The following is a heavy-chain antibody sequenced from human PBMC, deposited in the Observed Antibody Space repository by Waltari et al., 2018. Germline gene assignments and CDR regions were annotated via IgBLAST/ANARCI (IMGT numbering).Heavy chain of an antibody. CDR2: MKTDGTSI. CDR1: DFFTDYW. J-gene: IGHJ4*02. Sequence: EVQLVNSGGGLVQPGGSLRLSCAASDFFTDYWLDWVRQAPGKGLVWVSRMKTDGTSITYADSVKGRFTISRDSAKNTYYLQMNSLRAEDTAVYYCTRNPGYWGQGTRVTVSS. V-gene: IGHV3-74*03. CDR3: TRNPGY.